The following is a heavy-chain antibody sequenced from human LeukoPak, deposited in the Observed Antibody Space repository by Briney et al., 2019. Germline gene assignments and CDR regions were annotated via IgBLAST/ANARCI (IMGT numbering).Heavy chain of an antibody. CDR3: TRDHQSGPR. V-gene: IGHV4-34*01. CDR2: INHSGST. CDR1: GGFFSGYY. Sequence: PETLSLTCAVYGGFFSGYYGGWISHPPGEGLEWIGEINHSGSTNYNPSLKSRVTISVDTSKNQFSLKLSSVTAADTAVYYCTRDHQSGPRWGQGTLVTVSS. D-gene: IGHD3-10*01. J-gene: IGHJ4*02.